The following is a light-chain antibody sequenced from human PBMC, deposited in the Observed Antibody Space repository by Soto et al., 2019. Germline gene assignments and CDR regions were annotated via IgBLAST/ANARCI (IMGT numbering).Light chain of an antibody. CDR2: EVS. CDR1: SSDVGGYNY. Sequence: QSVLTQPRSVSGSPGQSITISCTGTSSDVGGYNYVSWYQQHPGKAPKLMIYEVSNRPSGVSNRFSGSKSGNTASLTISGLQAKDEADYYCSSYTSSSTPLFFGTGTKV. J-gene: IGLJ1*01. V-gene: IGLV2-14*01. CDR3: SSYTSSSTPLF.